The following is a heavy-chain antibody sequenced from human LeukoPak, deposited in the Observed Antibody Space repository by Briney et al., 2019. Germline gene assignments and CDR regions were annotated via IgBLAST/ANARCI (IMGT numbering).Heavy chain of an antibody. D-gene: IGHD2-2*01. CDR3: ARATYCSSTSCLFDY. CDR2: IYTSGST. Sequence: SETLPLTCTVSGGSISSGSYYWSWIRQPAGKGLEWIGRIYTSGSTNYNPSLKSRVTISVDTSKNQFSLKLSSVTAADTAVYYCARATYCSSTSCLFDYWGQGTLVTVSS. V-gene: IGHV4-61*02. CDR1: GGSISSGSYY. J-gene: IGHJ4*02.